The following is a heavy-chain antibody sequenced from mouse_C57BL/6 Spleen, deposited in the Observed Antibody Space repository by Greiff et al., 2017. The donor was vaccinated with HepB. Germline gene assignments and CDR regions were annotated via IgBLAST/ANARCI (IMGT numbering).Heavy chain of an antibody. J-gene: IGHJ1*03. CDR3: ARRGDYDWYFDV. CDR1: GYAFSSYW. CDR2: IYPGDGDT. V-gene: IGHV1-80*01. Sequence: QVQLKQSGAELVKPGASVKISCKASGYAFSSYWMNWVKQRPGKGLEWIGQIYPGDGDTNYNGKFKGKATLTADKSSSTAYMQLSSLTSEDSAVYFCARRGDYDWYFDVWGTGTTVTVSS. D-gene: IGHD2-4*01.